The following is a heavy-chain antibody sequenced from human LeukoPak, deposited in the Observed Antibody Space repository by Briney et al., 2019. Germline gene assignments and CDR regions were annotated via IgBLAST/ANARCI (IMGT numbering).Heavy chain of an antibody. CDR3: ARRPLSSVSFDI. J-gene: IGHJ3*02. CDR1: GASISSYY. Sequence: SETLSLTCTVSGASISSYYWSWLRQPPGKGLEWIGYIYTSGSTNYNPSLKSRVTISVDTSKNQFSLKLSSVTAADTAVYYCARRPLSSVSFDIWGQGTMVTVSS. CDR2: IYTSGST. V-gene: IGHV4-4*09. D-gene: IGHD1-14*01.